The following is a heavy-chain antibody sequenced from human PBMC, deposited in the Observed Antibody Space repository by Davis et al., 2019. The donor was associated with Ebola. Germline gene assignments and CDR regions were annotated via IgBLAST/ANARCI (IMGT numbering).Heavy chain of an antibody. D-gene: IGHD1-1*01. CDR1: GGSFSEYL. CDR2: ISHGGVS. CDR3: ARTVKTSVSASGLGYTYFDP. J-gene: IGHJ5*02. Sequence: SETLSLTCAVYGGSFSEYLWSWIRQSPGKGLEWIGKISHGGVSDYNPSLKSRVIISVDPSKNQSSLRMNSLTAADAAIYYCARTVKTSVSASGLGYTYFDPWSQGTLVTVSS. V-gene: IGHV4-34*01.